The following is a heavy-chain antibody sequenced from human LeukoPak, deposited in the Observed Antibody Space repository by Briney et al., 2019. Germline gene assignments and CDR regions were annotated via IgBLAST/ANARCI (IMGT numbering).Heavy chain of an antibody. CDR3: ARDRYGLDY. J-gene: IGHJ4*02. V-gene: IGHV3-30*04. CDR1: GLTFSSYA. Sequence: PGRSLRLSCAASGLTFSSYAMHWVRQAPGKGLEWVAVISYDGSNKYYADSVKGRFTISRDNSKNTLYLQMNSLRAEDTAVYYCARDRYGLDYWGQGTLVTVSS. CDR2: ISYDGSNK. D-gene: IGHD3-9*01.